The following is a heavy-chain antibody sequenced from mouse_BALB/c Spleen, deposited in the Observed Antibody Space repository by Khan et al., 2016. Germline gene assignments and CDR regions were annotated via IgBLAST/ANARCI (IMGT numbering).Heavy chain of an antibody. CDR1: GYSITSGYY. CDR2: ISYDGIN. D-gene: IGHD2-4*01. Sequence: EVQLQESGPGLVKPSQSLSLTCSVTGYSITSGYYWNWIRQFPGNKLEWMGYISYDGINNYNPSLKNRTSITRDTSKNQFFLKLNSVTTEDTATYYCTNSIYCNYAWFAYWGQGTLVTVSA. J-gene: IGHJ3*01. CDR3: TNSIYCNYAWFAY. V-gene: IGHV3-6*02.